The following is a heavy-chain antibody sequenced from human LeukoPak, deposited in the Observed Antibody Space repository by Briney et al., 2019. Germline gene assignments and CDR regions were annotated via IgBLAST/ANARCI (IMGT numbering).Heavy chain of an antibody. Sequence: KPGESLKISCKGSEYRFTTYWIGWVRQMPGKGLEWMGIIYPGDSHTRYSPSFQGQVTISADKTINTAYLQWSSLKAPDTAMYYCARGLSGSYYDGFDIWGQGTMVTVSS. CDR3: ARGLSGSYYDGFDI. CDR2: IYPGDSHT. V-gene: IGHV5-51*01. J-gene: IGHJ3*02. CDR1: EYRFTTYW. D-gene: IGHD1-26*01.